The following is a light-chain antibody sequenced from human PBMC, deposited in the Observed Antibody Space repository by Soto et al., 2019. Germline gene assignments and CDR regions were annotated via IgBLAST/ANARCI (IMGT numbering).Light chain of an antibody. J-gene: IGKJ2*01. CDR1: QSVSTY. CDR3: QQRSNWPPRT. Sequence: EIVLTQSPATLSLSPGERATLSCRASQSVSTYLAWYQQKPGQAPRLLIYDASNRATGIPGRFSGSGSGTDFTLPISSLEPEDFAVYYCQQRSNWPPRTFGQGTKLEIK. V-gene: IGKV3-11*01. CDR2: DAS.